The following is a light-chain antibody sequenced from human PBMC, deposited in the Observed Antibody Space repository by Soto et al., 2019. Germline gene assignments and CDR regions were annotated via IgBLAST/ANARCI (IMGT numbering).Light chain of an antibody. CDR2: DVS. CDR3: SSYTSSSTFYV. CDR1: SSDVGGYNY. J-gene: IGLJ1*01. V-gene: IGLV2-14*01. Sequence: QSAQSQPASVSGSRGQSITISCTGTSSDVGGYNYVSWYQQHPGKAPKLMIYDVSNRPSGVSNRFSGSKSGNTASLTISGLQAEDEADYYCSSYTSSSTFYVFGTGTKVTVL.